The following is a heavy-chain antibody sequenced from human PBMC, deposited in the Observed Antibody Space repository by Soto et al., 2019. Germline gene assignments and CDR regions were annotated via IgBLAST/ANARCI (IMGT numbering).Heavy chain of an antibody. V-gene: IGHV3-7*01. J-gene: IGHJ3*02. D-gene: IGHD4-17*01. CDR2: IKQDGSEK. CDR3: ARDSTVTTSHAFDI. CDR1: GFTISGYW. Sequence: PGGSLRLSCAASGFTISGYWMTWVRQAPGKRLELVANIKQDGSEKNYVDSVKGRFTISRDNARNSLDLQMNSLRAEDTAVYYCARDSTVTTSHAFDIWGPGTMVTVSS.